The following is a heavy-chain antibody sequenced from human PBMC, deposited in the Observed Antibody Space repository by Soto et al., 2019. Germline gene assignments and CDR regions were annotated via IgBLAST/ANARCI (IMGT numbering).Heavy chain of an antibody. CDR3: ARDRSPLRTDAFDI. V-gene: IGHV1-69*13. CDR1: GGAFSSYA. Sequence: SVKVSCKASGGAFSSYAISWVRQAPGQGLEWMGGIIPIFGTANYAQKFQGRVTITADESTSTAYMELSSLRSDDTAVYYCARDRSPLRTDAFDIWGQGTMVTVSS. CDR2: IIPIFGTA. D-gene: IGHD3-3*01. J-gene: IGHJ3*02.